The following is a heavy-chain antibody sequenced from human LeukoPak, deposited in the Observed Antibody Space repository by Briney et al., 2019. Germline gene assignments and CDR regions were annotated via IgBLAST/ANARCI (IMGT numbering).Heavy chain of an antibody. CDR2: ISSSSSYI. CDR1: GFTFSSYS. V-gene: IGHV3-21*01. CDR3: ARDRFIAVAGTLDY. Sequence: GGSLRLSRAASGFTFSSYSMNWVRQAPGKGLEWVSSISSSSSYIYYADSVKGRFTISRDNAKNSLYLQMNSLRAEDTAVYYCARDRFIAVAGTLDYWGQGTLVTVSS. J-gene: IGHJ4*02. D-gene: IGHD6-19*01.